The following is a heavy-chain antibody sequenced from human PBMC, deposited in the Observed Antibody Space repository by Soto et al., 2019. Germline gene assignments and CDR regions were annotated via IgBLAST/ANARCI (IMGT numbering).Heavy chain of an antibody. CDR1: GGSLSDYY. V-gene: IGHV4-34*01. Sequence: QVQLQQWGAGLLKPSETLSLTCAVYGGSLSDYYWNWLRQPPGKGLEWIGEVNHRGSSSYNPSLKCRVDISVDTAMTQFSLTLRSVTAADTAVYYCARYQWNPGAFDPWGPGTQVIVSS. CDR2: VNHRGSS. D-gene: IGHD1-20*01. J-gene: IGHJ5*02. CDR3: ARYQWNPGAFDP.